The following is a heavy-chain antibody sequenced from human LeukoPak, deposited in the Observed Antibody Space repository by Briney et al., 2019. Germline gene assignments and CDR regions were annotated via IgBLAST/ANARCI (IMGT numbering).Heavy chain of an antibody. CDR2: INPNSGGT. CDR1: GYTFTGYY. Sequence: ASVKVSCKASGYTFTGYYMHWVRQAPGQGLGWMGRINPNSGGTNYAQKFQGGVTMTRDTSISTAYMELSRLRSDDTAVYYCARAKYYYDSSGYFDYWGQGTLVTVSS. CDR3: ARAKYYYDSSGYFDY. V-gene: IGHV1-2*06. J-gene: IGHJ4*02. D-gene: IGHD3-22*01.